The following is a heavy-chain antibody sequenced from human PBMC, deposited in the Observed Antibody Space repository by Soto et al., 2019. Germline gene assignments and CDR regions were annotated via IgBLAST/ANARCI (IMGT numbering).Heavy chain of an antibody. V-gene: IGHV3-15*07. CDR3: TTDYRSMITFGGAIEVPF. Sequence: GGSLRLSCAASGFTFSNAWMNWVRQAPGKGLEWVGRIKSKTDGGTTDYAAPVKGRFTISRDDSKNTLYLQMNSLKTEDTAVYYCTTDYRSMITFGGAIEVPFWGQGTLVTVSS. J-gene: IGHJ4*02. CDR1: GFTFSNAW. CDR2: IKSKTDGGTT. D-gene: IGHD3-16*02.